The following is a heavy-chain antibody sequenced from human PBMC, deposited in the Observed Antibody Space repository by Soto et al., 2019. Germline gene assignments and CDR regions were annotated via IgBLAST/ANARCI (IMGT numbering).Heavy chain of an antibody. J-gene: IGHJ6*02. CDR2: IAYVASNA. Sequence: QVQLVESGGGVVQPGGSLRLSCAASGFTFRNHAMHWVRQAPGKGLECLAVIAYVASNAFYRDSVKGRFTISRDNSKNTLYLHMNSLRYEDTGVYYCARGDREDILVVVGARPGEFGIDIWGQGTTVTVSS. D-gene: IGHD2-15*01. CDR1: GFTFRNHA. CDR3: ARGDREDILVVVGARPGEFGIDI. V-gene: IGHV3-30-3*01.